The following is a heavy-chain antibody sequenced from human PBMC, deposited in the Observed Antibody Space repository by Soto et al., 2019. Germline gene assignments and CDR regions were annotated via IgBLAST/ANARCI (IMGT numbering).Heavy chain of an antibody. J-gene: IGHJ4*02. CDR3: ARDREVTMRSFDY. D-gene: IGHD3-22*01. Sequence: QVQMVESGGGVVQPGRSLRLSCAVSGFTFSSYAMHWVRQAPGKGLEWVAVISYGGSNTYFADSVKGRFTISSDKSKNTLYLQMNSLSTEDTGVYYCARDREVTMRSFDYWGQGTLVTVSS. CDR2: ISYGGSNT. V-gene: IGHV3-30-3*01. CDR1: GFTFSSYA.